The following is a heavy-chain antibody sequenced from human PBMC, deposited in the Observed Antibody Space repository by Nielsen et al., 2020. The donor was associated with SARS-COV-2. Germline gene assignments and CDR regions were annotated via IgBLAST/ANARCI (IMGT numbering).Heavy chain of an antibody. Sequence: GGSLRPSCAASGFTFSSYAFHWVRQAPGKGLEWVAVISYDGSNRYYADSVEGRFTISRDNSKNTLYLQMNSLRAEDTAVYYCARGGKRFDSSGYFSPDYWGQGTLVTVSS. CDR3: ARGGKRFDSSGYFSPDY. CDR1: GFTFSSYA. J-gene: IGHJ4*02. D-gene: IGHD3-22*01. CDR2: ISYDGSNR. V-gene: IGHV3-30-3*01.